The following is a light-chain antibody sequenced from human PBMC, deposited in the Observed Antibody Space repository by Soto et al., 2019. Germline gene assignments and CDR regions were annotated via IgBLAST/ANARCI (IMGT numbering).Light chain of an antibody. CDR2: EVN. V-gene: IGLV2-8*01. J-gene: IGLJ2*01. CDR3: SSYAGNNLLV. Sequence: QSALTQPPSASGSPGQLVTISCTGTSSDVGGYNYVSWYQQHPGKAPRLMIYEVNKRPSGVPYRFSGSKSGNTASLTVSGLQADDEAVYYCSSYAGNNLLVFGGGTKLTVL. CDR1: SSDVGGYNY.